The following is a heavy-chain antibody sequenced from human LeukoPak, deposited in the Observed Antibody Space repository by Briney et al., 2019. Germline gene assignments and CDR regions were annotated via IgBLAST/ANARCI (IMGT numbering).Heavy chain of an antibody. CDR1: GFTFSNYW. V-gene: IGHV3-74*01. CDR2: SDGGGSST. J-gene: IGHJ4*01. CDR3: ARGPGSSGGAYVGDY. D-gene: IGHD3-22*01. Sequence: GGSLRLSCAASGFTFSNYWMHWVRQIPGKGLVWVSRSDGGGSSTSYADSVKGRFSISRDNAKSILYLQMNSLRAEDTAVYYCARGPGSSGGAYVGDYWGHGTLVTVSS.